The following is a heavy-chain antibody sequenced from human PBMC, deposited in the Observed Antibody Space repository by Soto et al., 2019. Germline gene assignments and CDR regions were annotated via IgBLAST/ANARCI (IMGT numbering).Heavy chain of an antibody. CDR2: IGGSGAKT. Sequence: LLESGGGLVQPGGSLSLSCAASGLTFPSYAMNWVRQAPGKGLEWVSAIGGSGAKTYYADSVKGRFTISRDNSKNTVYLQMNSLRAEDTAVYYCAKGSSSTQYLNYYFYHMDVWGKGTTVSVSS. J-gene: IGHJ6*03. CDR3: AKGSSSTQYLNYYFYHMDV. D-gene: IGHD2-2*01. CDR1: GLTFPSYA. V-gene: IGHV3-23*01.